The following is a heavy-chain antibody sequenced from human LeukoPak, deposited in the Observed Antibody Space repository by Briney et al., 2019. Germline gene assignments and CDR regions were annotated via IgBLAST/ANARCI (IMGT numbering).Heavy chain of an antibody. Sequence: GGSLRLSCAVSGFTFSNYGIHWVRQAPGRGLEWVTFISSDGSDEYYADSVKGRFTISRDNSKRMVYVQMNSLRPDDTAFYYCAKVELKVGVTGSPDYWGQGTLVTVSS. CDR2: ISSDGSDE. CDR3: AKVELKVGVTGSPDY. J-gene: IGHJ4*02. D-gene: IGHD1-20*01. V-gene: IGHV3-30*18. CDR1: GFTFSNYG.